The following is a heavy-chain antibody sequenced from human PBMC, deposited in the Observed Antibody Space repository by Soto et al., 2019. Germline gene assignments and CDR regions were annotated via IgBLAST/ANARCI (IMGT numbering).Heavy chain of an antibody. Sequence: GGSLRLSCAASGFTFSNAWMSWVRQAPGKGLEWVGRIKSKTDGGTTDYAAPVKGRFTISRDDSKNTLYLQMNSLKTEDTAVYYCTTDPNYYDSSALDYWGQGTLVTVSS. V-gene: IGHV3-15*01. J-gene: IGHJ4*02. D-gene: IGHD3-22*01. CDR2: IKSKTDGGTT. CDR3: TTDPNYYDSSALDY. CDR1: GFTFSNAW.